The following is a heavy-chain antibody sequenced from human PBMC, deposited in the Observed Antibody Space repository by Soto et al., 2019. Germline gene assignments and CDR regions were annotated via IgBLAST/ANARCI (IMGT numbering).Heavy chain of an antibody. D-gene: IGHD3-22*01. CDR2: ISPYNDDT. CDR3: ARGGYYDSSGSRNYHYYGMDV. CDR1: GYTFTSYG. Sequence: QAQLVQSGVEVKKPGASVKVSCKASGYTFTSYGINWVRQAPGQGLEWLGWISPYNDDTKYAQKLRGRVAMTTDTSRSTASMALRSLSSDDTAVYFCARGGYYDSSGSRNYHYYGMDVWGQGTTVTVSS. V-gene: IGHV1-18*01. J-gene: IGHJ6*02.